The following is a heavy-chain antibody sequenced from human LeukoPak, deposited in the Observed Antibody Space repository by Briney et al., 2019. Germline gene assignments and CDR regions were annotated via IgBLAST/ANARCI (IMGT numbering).Heavy chain of an antibody. CDR1: GFTFSSYG. J-gene: IGHJ4*02. V-gene: IGHV3-33*01. CDR2: IWYDGSNK. D-gene: IGHD5-24*01. Sequence: PGGSLRLSCAASGFTFSSYGMHWVRQAPGKGLEWVAVIWYDGSNKYYADSVKGRFTISRDNSKNTLYLQMNSLRAKDTAVYYCARDMTEMATITPFDYWGQGTLVTASS. CDR3: ARDMTEMATITPFDY.